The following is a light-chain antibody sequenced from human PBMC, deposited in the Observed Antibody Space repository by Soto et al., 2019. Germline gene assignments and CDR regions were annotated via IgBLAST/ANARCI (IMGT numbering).Light chain of an antibody. Sequence: DIQVTQSPSTLSASVGGTVTITCRASQTISSWLAWYQQKPGKAPKLLIYKASSLESGVPSRFSGSGSGTEFTLTISSLQPDDFATYYCQQYNSYSWTFGQGTKVDIK. V-gene: IGKV1-5*03. CDR1: QTISSW. J-gene: IGKJ1*01. CDR2: KAS. CDR3: QQYNSYSWT.